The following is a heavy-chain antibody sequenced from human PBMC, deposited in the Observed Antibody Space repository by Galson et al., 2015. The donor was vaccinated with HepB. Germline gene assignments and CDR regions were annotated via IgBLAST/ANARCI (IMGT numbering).Heavy chain of an antibody. J-gene: IGHJ4*02. D-gene: IGHD2-15*01. CDR3: AMGYCSGGSCPRGPTLFDY. CDR2: ISGSGGST. V-gene: IGHV3-23*01. CDR1: GFTFSSYA. Sequence: SLRLSCAASGFTFSSYAMSWVRQAPGKGLEWVSAISGSGGSTYYADSVKGRFTIPRDNSKNTLYLQMNSLRAEDTAVYYCAMGYCSGGSCPRGPTLFDYWGQGTLVTVSS.